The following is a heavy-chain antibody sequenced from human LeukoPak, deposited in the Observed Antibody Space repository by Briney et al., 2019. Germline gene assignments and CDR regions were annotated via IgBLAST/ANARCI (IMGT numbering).Heavy chain of an antibody. D-gene: IGHD1-20*01. Sequence: ASVKVSCKASGYTFTGYYMHWVRQAPGQGLEWMGWINPNSGGTNYAQKFQGRVTMTRDTSISTAYMELSRLRSDDTAVYYCARAGVITAGENAFDIWGQGTMVTVSS. CDR3: ARAGVITAGENAFDI. V-gene: IGHV1-2*02. CDR1: GYTFTGYY. CDR2: INPNSGGT. J-gene: IGHJ3*02.